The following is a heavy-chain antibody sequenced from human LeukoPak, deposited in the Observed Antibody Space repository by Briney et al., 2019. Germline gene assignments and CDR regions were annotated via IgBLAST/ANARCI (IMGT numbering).Heavy chain of an antibody. CDR2: ITGSGGNT. V-gene: IGHV3-23*01. Sequence: LTGGSLRLSCAASGFTFSNYAMSWVRQAPGKGLEWVSAITGSGGNTYYADSVKGRFTISRDNSKNTVFLQMKSLRAEDTAVYYCAKWGDYDVLTGYYVSDYWGEGTLVTVSS. J-gene: IGHJ4*02. D-gene: IGHD3-9*01. CDR1: GFTFSNYA. CDR3: AKWGDYDVLTGYYVSDY.